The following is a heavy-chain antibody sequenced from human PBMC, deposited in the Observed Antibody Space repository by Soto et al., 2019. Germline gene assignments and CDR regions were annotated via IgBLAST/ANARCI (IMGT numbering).Heavy chain of an antibody. CDR2: INHSGST. J-gene: IGHJ4*02. D-gene: IGHD2-2*01. V-gene: IGHV4-34*01. Sequence: SETLSLTCAVYGGSFSGYYWSWIRQPPGKGLEWIGEINHSGSTNYNPSLKSRVTISVDTSKNQFSLKLSSVTAADTAVYFCARAPVADIVVVPAAMTFDYWGQGTLVTVSS. CDR3: ARAPVADIVVVPAAMTFDY. CDR1: GGSFSGYY.